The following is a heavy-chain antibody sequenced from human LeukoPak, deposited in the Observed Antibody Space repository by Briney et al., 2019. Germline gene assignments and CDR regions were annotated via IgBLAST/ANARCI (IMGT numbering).Heavy chain of an antibody. CDR1: GFTFNNAW. V-gene: IGHV3-15*01. J-gene: IGHJ4*02. Sequence: GGSLRLSCAASGFTFNNAWMSWVRQAPGKGLEWVGRIKSKADGETTDYAAPVKDRFTISRDDSKSTLYLQMNSLKTEDTAVHYCTTEHTLGKVGAIDYWGQGTLVTVSS. D-gene: IGHD1-26*01. CDR3: TTEHTLGKVGAIDY. CDR2: IKSKADGETT.